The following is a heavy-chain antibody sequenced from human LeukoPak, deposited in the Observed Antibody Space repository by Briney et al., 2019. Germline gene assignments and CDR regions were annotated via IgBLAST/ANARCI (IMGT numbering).Heavy chain of an antibody. CDR3: AKAPPAATNYYYGMDV. J-gene: IGHJ6*02. V-gene: IGHV3-23*01. D-gene: IGHD2-15*01. CDR2: VSGRGDST. Sequence: PGGALRLSCAAPGFTFNNYAITRVRQAQGRGGGWVSPVSGRGDSTYYADSVQGRFTISRDNCKHTLYLQMNSLRAEATAVYHCAKAPPAATNYYYGMDVWGQGTTVTVSS. CDR1: GFTFNNYA.